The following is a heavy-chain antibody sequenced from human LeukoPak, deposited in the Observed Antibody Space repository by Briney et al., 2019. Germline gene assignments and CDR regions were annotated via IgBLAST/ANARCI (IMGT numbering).Heavy chain of an antibody. Sequence: GGSLRLSCAASGFTFSSYGMHWVRQAPGKGLEWVAVISYDGSNKYYPDSVKGRFTISRDNSKNTLYLQMNSLRPEDTAVYYCAKEEGSGSYHYWGQGTLVTVSS. J-gene: IGHJ4*02. V-gene: IGHV3-30*18. D-gene: IGHD3-10*01. CDR3: AKEEGSGSYHY. CDR2: ISYDGSNK. CDR1: GFTFSSYG.